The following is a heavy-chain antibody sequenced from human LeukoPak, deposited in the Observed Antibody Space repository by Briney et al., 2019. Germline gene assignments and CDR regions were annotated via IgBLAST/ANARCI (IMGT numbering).Heavy chain of an antibody. CDR1: GGSISSSSYY. CDR2: IYYSGST. D-gene: IGHD6-6*01. V-gene: IGHV4-39*07. J-gene: IGHJ4*02. CDR3: ARRARKVDIFDY. Sequence: SETLSLTCTVSGGSISSSSYYWGWIRQPPGKGPEWIGSIYYSGSTYYNPSLKSRVTISVDTSKNQFSLKLSSVTAADTAVYYCARRARKVDIFDYWGQGTLVTVSS.